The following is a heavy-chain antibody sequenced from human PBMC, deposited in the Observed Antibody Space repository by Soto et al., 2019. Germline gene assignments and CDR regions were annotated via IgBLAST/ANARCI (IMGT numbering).Heavy chain of an antibody. J-gene: IGHJ4*02. CDR2: ISGGGDTT. CDR1: GFTLNNYA. Sequence: EVQLLESGGGLVQPGGSLRPSCAASGFTLNNYAITWVRQAPGKGLEWVSAISGGGDTTSYAESVKGRFTVSRDGSKNTLYLQMSSLRAEDTALYYCAKGRGGSGSLTPRVDFWGQGTLVTVSS. V-gene: IGHV3-23*01. D-gene: IGHD3-10*01. CDR3: AKGRGGSGSLTPRVDF.